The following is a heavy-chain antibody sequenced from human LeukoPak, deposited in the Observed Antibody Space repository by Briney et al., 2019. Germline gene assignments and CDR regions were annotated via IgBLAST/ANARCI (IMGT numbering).Heavy chain of an antibody. CDR2: MNPNSGNT. J-gene: IGHJ4*02. Sequence: RASVKVSCKASGYTFTSYDINWVRQATGQGLEWMGWMNPNSGNTGYAQKFQGRVTITRNTSISTAYMELSSLRSEDTAVYYCARGGYKGYCSSTSCYNYWGQGTLVTVSS. D-gene: IGHD2-2*02. CDR3: ARGGYKGYCSSTSCYNY. CDR1: GYTFTSYD. V-gene: IGHV1-8*03.